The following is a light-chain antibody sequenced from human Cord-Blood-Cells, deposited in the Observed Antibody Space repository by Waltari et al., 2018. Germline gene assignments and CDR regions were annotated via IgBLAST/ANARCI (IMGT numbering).Light chain of an antibody. J-gene: IGLJ1*01. CDR2: SNK. CDR3: AAWDDSLNGYV. Sequence: QSVLTQPPSASGTPGQRVTISCSGSSSNIGSNTVNWYQQLPGTAPKLLIYSNKQRPSGSPDRFSGSKSGTSSSRAISGLQSEDEADYYCAAWDDSLNGYVFGTGTKVTVL. V-gene: IGLV1-44*01. CDR1: SSNIGSNT.